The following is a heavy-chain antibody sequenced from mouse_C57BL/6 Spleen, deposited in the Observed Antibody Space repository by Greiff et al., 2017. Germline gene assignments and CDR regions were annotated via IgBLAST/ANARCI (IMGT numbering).Heavy chain of an antibody. V-gene: IGHV1-55*01. Sequence: VKLQQPGAELVKPGASVKMSCKASGYTFTSYWITWVKQRPGQGLEWIGDIYPGSGSTNYNEKFKSKATLTVDTSSSTAYMQLSSLTSEDSAVYYCAREEDSSGYVLFAYWGQGTTLTVSS. D-gene: IGHD3-2*02. CDR2: IYPGSGST. J-gene: IGHJ2*01. CDR3: AREEDSSGYVLFAY. CDR1: GYTFTSYW.